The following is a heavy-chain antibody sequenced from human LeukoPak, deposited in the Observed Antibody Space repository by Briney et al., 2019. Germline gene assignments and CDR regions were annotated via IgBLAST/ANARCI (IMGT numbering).Heavy chain of an antibody. J-gene: IGHJ2*01. V-gene: IGHV2-5*01. CDR1: GFSLSTSGVG. Sequence: SGPTLVKPTQTLTLTCTFSGFSLSTSGVGVGWIRQPPGKALEWLALIYWNDDKRYSPSLKSRLTITKDTSKNQVVLTMTNMDPVDTATYYCARIVGISNDWYFDLWGRGTLVTVSS. CDR2: IYWNDDK. CDR3: ARIVGISNDWYFDL. D-gene: IGHD1-26*01.